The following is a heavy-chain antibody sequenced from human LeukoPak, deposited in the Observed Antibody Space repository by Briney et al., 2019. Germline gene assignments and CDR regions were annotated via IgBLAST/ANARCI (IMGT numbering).Heavy chain of an antibody. V-gene: IGHV4-39*07. Sequence: PSETLSLTCTVSGGSISSSSYYWGWIRQPPGKGLEWIGEINHSGSTNYNPSLKSRVTISVDTSKNQFSLKLSSVTAADTAVYYCARGPTGYSSSRFLWGTSFDYWGQGTLVTVSS. CDR3: ARGPTGYSSSRFLWGTSFDY. CDR2: INHSGST. D-gene: IGHD6-13*01. CDR1: GGSISSSSYY. J-gene: IGHJ4*02.